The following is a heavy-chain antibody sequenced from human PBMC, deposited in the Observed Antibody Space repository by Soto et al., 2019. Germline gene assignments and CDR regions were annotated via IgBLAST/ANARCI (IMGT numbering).Heavy chain of an antibody. V-gene: IGHV4-31*03. CDR2: IYYSGST. J-gene: IGHJ6*02. CDR3: VRAAVVVPAPVQPGPYYYGMDV. Sequence: PSETLSLTCTVSDGSISSGGYYWSWIRQHPGKGLASLGYIYYSGSTYYNPSLKSRVTISVDTSKNQFSLKLSSVTAADTAVYYCVRAAVVVPAPVQPGPYYYGMDVWGQGTTVTVSS. CDR1: DGSISSGGYY. D-gene: IGHD2-2*01.